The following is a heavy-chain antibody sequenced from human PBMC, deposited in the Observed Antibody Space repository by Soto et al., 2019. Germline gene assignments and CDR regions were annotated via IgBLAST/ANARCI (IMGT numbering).Heavy chain of an antibody. Sequence: GSLRLSCAASGFTLSNYAVNWVRQAPGKGLEWVSYISSDSRYIYYADSVKGRFTISRDDARKSLYLQMNSLRAEDTAVYYCARADSSGYYPGFFDYWGQGTQVTVSS. CDR2: ISSDSRYI. V-gene: IGHV3-21*01. CDR1: GFTLSNYA. J-gene: IGHJ4*02. D-gene: IGHD3-22*01. CDR3: ARADSSGYYPGFFDY.